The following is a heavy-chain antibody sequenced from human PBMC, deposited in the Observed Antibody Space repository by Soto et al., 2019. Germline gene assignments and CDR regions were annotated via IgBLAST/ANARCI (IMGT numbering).Heavy chain of an antibody. Sequence: GGSLRLSCAVSGFRFSGAWMTWVRQVPGKGLEWIGRIKSKYEGETKDYPAPVRGRFTISRDDSQNTLFLQMNSLQTEDSAVYYCTTVIRFSGTFVPFWGQGVRVTVSS. D-gene: IGHD3-10*02. CDR1: GFRFSGAW. CDR2: IKSKYEGETK. J-gene: IGHJ4*02. V-gene: IGHV3-15*01. CDR3: TTVIRFSGTFVPF.